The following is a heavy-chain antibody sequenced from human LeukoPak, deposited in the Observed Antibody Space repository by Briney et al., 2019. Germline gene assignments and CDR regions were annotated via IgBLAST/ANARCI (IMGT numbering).Heavy chain of an antibody. CDR3: ARERGYSYGYPHDY. CDR1: GGSFSGYY. CDR2: INHSGST. V-gene: IGHV4-34*01. J-gene: IGHJ4*02. Sequence: SETLSLTCAVYGGSFSGYYWSWIRQTPGKGLEWIGEINHSGSTNYNPSLKSRVTISVDTSKNQFSLKLSSVTAADTAVYYCARERGYSYGYPHDYWGQGTLVTVSS. D-gene: IGHD5-18*01.